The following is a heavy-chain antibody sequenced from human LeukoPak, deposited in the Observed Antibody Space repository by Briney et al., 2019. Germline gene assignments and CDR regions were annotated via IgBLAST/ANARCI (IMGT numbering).Heavy chain of an antibody. Sequence: GGSLRLSCAASGITLNNYGINWVRQAPGKRLKWVAFIRYDGTNRFYADSVKGRFIISRDNSKNTLYLQMNSLRAEDTAVYYCARDSLGGGHFIYWGQGTLVTVSS. CDR3: ARDSLGGGHFIY. CDR2: IRYDGTNR. CDR1: GITLNNYG. J-gene: IGHJ4*02. D-gene: IGHD2-15*01. V-gene: IGHV3-30*02.